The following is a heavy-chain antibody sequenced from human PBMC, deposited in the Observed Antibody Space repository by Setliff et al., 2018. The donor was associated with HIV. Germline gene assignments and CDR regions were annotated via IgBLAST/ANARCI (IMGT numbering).Heavy chain of an antibody. CDR1: GGSISNYY. V-gene: IGHV4-4*07. D-gene: IGHD6-19*01. CDR3: ARAPFPVAGFDYFDH. Sequence: SETLSLTCEVSGGSISNYYWSWIRQPAGKRLEWIGRIFSSGNTYYNPSLKSRVTMSVDTSKNQFSLNLSSVTAADTAIYYCARAPFPVAGFDYFDHWGQGTQVTVS. CDR2: IFSSGNT. J-gene: IGHJ4*02.